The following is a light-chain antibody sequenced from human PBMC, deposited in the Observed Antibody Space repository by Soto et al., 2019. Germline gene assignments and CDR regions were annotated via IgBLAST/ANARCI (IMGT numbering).Light chain of an antibody. CDR1: SSNIGAGYD. J-gene: IGLJ1*01. Sequence: QSVLTQPPSVSGAPGQRVTISCTGSSSNIGAGYDVHWYQQLPGTAPKLLIYGNSNRPSGVPDRFSGSKSGTSASLAITGLQAEDEADYYCQSYAGRLSGYYVFGTVTKVTVL. CDR3: QSYAGRLSGYYV. CDR2: GNS. V-gene: IGLV1-40*01.